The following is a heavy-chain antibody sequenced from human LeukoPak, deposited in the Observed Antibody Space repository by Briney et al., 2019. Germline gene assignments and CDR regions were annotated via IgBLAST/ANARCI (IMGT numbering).Heavy chain of an antibody. CDR3: ARAPRYFDWLLYDY. J-gene: IGHJ4*02. D-gene: IGHD3-9*01. Sequence: GGSLRLSCAASGFTFSSYAMHWVRQAPGKGLEYVSAISSNGGSTYYANSVKGRFTISRDNSKNTLYLQMGSLRAEDMAVYYCARAPRYFDWLLYDYWGQGTLVTVSS. V-gene: IGHV3-64*01. CDR2: ISSNGGST. CDR1: GFTFSSYA.